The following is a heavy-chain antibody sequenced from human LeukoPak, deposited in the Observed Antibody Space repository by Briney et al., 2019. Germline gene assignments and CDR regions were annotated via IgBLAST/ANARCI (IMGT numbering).Heavy chain of an antibody. J-gene: IGHJ4*02. CDR2: IYYSGST. V-gene: IGHV4-61*01. Sequence: MSSETLSLTCTVSGGSVSSGSYYWSWIRQPPGKGLEWIGYIYYSGSTNYNPSLKSRVTISVDTSKNQFSLKLSSVTAADTAVYYCARDSYGDYLFDYWGQGTLVTVSS. CDR3: ARDSYGDYLFDY. CDR1: GGSVSSGSYY. D-gene: IGHD4-17*01.